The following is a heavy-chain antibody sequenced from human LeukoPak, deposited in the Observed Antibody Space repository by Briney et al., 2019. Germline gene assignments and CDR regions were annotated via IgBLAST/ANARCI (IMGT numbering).Heavy chain of an antibody. Sequence: GESLKISCKGSGHSFTSYWIGWVRQMPGKGLEWMGIIYPGDSDTRYSPSFQGQVTISADKSISTAYLQWSSLKASDTAMYYCARRNYYDSSGYYCDYWGQGTLVTVSS. V-gene: IGHV5-51*01. CDR1: GHSFTSYW. J-gene: IGHJ4*02. D-gene: IGHD3-22*01. CDR2: IYPGDSDT. CDR3: ARRNYYDSSGYYCDY.